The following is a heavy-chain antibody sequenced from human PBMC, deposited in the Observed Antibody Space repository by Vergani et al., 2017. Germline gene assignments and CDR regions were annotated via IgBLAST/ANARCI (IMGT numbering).Heavy chain of an antibody. CDR2: LSGSGGST. CDR1: GFTFSSYG. Sequence: EVQLLESGGGLVQPGGSLRLSCADSGFTFSSYGMSWVRQAPGKGLEWVSTLSGSGGSTYYADPVKGRFTISRDNSKNTLSLQMNSLTAEDTAIYYCAGPQGTSAYYYGGFDYWGQGILVTVSS. CDR3: AGPQGTSAYYYGGFDY. J-gene: IGHJ4*02. V-gene: IGHV3-23*01. D-gene: IGHD3-22*01.